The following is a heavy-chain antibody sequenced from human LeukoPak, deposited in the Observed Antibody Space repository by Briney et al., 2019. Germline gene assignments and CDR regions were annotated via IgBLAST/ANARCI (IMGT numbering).Heavy chain of an antibody. Sequence: GASVKVSCTASGYTFTGYYMHWVRQAPGQGLEWMGWINPNSGGTNYAQKFQGRVTMTRDTSISTAYMELSRLRSDDTAVYYCAREMATIRGLDYWGQGTLVTVS. D-gene: IGHD5-24*01. CDR2: INPNSGGT. J-gene: IGHJ4*02. CDR3: AREMATIRGLDY. V-gene: IGHV1-2*02. CDR1: GYTFTGYY.